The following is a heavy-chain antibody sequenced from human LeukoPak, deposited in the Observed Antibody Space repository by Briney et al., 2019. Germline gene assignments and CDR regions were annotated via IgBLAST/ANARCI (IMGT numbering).Heavy chain of an antibody. D-gene: IGHD3-9*01. CDR1: GGSITNYY. J-gene: IGHJ3*02. V-gene: IGHV4-59*12. CDR3: ASERSDYDILTGYYPDAFDI. CDR2: ISYSGRT. Sequence: SETLSLTCSVSGGSITNYYWSWIRQSPGKGLEWIGYISYSGRTNYNPSLKSRVSISLDTSKNQFSLKLSSVTAADTAVYYCASERSDYDILTGYYPDAFDIWGQGTMVTVSS.